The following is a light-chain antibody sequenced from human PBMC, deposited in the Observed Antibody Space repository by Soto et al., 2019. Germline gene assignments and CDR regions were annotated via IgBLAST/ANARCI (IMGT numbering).Light chain of an antibody. CDR1: SSDVGGYNY. J-gene: IGLJ2*01. CDR2: EVS. V-gene: IGLV2-14*01. CDR3: SSYTSSSTVV. Sequence: QSALTQPASVSGSPGQSITISCTGTSSDVGGYNYVSWYQQHPGKAPKLMIYEVSNRPSGVSNRFSGSKSGNTASLTSSGLQAEDEAEYYCSSYTSSSTVVFGGGTNVTVL.